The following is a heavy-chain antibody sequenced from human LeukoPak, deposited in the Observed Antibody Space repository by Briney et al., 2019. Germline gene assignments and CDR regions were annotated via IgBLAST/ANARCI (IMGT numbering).Heavy chain of an antibody. Sequence: SETLSLTCTVSGGSMSDYYWSFIRQPAAKGLEWIGRIHTSWTTYPNPSLKSRVTMSVDTSKKQFSLRLTSRTAADTAVYFCARGDCYHGGGRNWFDPWGQGTLVTVSS. CDR3: ARGDCYHGGGRNWFDP. CDR2: IHTSWTT. J-gene: IGHJ5*02. CDR1: GGSMSDYY. D-gene: IGHD2-21*02. V-gene: IGHV4-4*07.